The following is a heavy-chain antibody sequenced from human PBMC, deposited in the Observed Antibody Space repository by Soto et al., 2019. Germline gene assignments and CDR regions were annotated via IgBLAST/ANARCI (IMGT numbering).Heavy chain of an antibody. CDR3: ARALLWFEEPYYYYYYGMDV. J-gene: IGHJ6*04. CDR2: IIPIFGTA. CDR1: GGTFSSYA. Sequence: QVQLVQSGAEVKKPGSSVKVSCKASGGTFSSYAISWVRQAPGQGLEWMGGIIPIFGTAIYAQKFQGRVTVTADESTSAAYMGLSSLRSEDTAVYYCARALLWFEEPYYYYYYGMDVCGEGATVTVSS. D-gene: IGHD3-10*01. V-gene: IGHV1-69*12.